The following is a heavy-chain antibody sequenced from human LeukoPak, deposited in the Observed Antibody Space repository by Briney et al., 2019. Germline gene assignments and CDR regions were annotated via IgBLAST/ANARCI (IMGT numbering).Heavy chain of an antibody. J-gene: IGHJ4*02. CDR2: IYYDGSNI. V-gene: IGHV3-33*01. CDR3: ARDWKTNSFDY. Sequence: PGRSLTLSCAASEFTFTTYGMHWVRQAPGKGLEWVAFIYYDGSNIYYADYVKGRFTISRDISKNTLYLQVDSLRAEDTAIYYCARDWKTNSFDYWGQGTLVTVSS. D-gene: IGHD1-1*01. CDR1: EFTFTTYG.